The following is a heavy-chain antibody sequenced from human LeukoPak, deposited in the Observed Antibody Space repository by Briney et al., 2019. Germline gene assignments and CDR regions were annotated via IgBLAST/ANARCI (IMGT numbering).Heavy chain of an antibody. V-gene: IGHV4-38-2*02. CDR3: ARGDDYYGV. Sequence: SETLSLTCTVSGYSISSGYYWGWIRQPPGKGLEWIGSIYHSGSTYYNPSLKSRVTISVDTSKKQFSLKPSSVTAADTAVYYCARGDDYYGVWGQGTLVTVSS. CDR1: GYSISSGYY. J-gene: IGHJ4*02. D-gene: IGHD3-10*01. CDR2: IYHSGST.